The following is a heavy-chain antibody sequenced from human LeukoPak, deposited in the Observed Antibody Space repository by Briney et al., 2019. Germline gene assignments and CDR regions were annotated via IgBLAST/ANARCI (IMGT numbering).Heavy chain of an antibody. V-gene: IGHV3-43*02. CDR3: AKDRGYSGDDSYFEN. CDR1: GFTFDDYA. D-gene: IGHD5-12*01. CDR2: TNGDGDST. J-gene: IGHJ4*02. Sequence: GGSLRLSCAASGFTFDDYALHWVRHAPGKGLEWVSLTNGDGDSTYYADSFKGRFTISRDNREKSLYLQMNSLRTEDTALYYCAKDRGYSGDDSYFENWGQGTLVTVSS.